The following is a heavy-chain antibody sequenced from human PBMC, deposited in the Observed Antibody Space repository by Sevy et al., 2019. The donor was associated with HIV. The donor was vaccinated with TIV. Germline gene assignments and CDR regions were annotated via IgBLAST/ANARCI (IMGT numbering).Heavy chain of an antibody. Sequence: GASVKVSCKASGYTFTNYGISWVRQAPGQGLEWMGWISAYNGNTNYAQKLQGRVTMTTDTSTTTAYMELRSLRSDDTAVYYCARDCKRDYVWGSYYWGQGTLVTVSS. CDR1: GYTFTNYG. V-gene: IGHV1-18*04. J-gene: IGHJ4*02. CDR2: ISAYNGNT. CDR3: ARDCKRDYVWGSYY. D-gene: IGHD3-16*01.